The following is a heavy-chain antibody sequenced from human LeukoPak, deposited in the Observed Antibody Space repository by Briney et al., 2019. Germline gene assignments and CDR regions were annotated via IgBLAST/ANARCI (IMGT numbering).Heavy chain of an antibody. CDR3: ARVGTAMVPPYYYYMDV. CDR1: GYSISSGYY. J-gene: IGHJ6*03. Sequence: PSETLSLTCTVSGYSISSGYYWGWIRQPPGKGLEWIGSIYHSRSTYYNPSLKSRVTMSVDTSKNQFSLKLSSVTAADTAVYYCARVGTAMVPPYYYYMDVWGKGTTVTISS. V-gene: IGHV4-38-2*02. D-gene: IGHD5-18*01. CDR2: IYHSRST.